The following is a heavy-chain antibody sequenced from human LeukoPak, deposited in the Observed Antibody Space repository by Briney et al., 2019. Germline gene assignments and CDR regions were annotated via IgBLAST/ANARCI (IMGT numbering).Heavy chain of an antibody. Sequence: GGSLRLSCSASGFTFSSYAMIWLRQAPGKGLEWVSAISGSGGSTYYADSVKGRFTISRDNSKNTLYLQMNSLRAEDTAVYYCAKNQMGYSYGPNWFDPWGQGTLVTVSS. D-gene: IGHD5-18*01. CDR2: ISGSGGST. CDR3: AKNQMGYSYGPNWFDP. J-gene: IGHJ5*02. CDR1: GFTFSSYA. V-gene: IGHV3-23*01.